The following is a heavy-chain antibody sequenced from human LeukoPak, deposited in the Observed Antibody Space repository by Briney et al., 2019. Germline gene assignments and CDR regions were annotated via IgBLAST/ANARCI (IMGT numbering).Heavy chain of an antibody. CDR3: ARDLAVVVPAADAFDI. CDR2: IYSGGST. D-gene: IGHD2-2*01. J-gene: IGHJ3*02. CDR1: GFTVSSNY. Sequence: PGGSLRLSCAASGFTVSSNYMSWGRQAPGKGLEWVSVIYSGGSTYYADSVKGRFTISRDYSKNTLYLQMNSLRAEDTAVYYCARDLAVVVPAADAFDIWGQGTMVTVSS. V-gene: IGHV3-53*01.